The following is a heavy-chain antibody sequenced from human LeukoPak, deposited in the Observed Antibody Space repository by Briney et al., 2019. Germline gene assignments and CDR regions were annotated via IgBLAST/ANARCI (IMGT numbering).Heavy chain of an antibody. V-gene: IGHV1-18*01. CDR2: ISAYNGNT. CDR1: GYTFSDFH. Sequence: ASVKVSCKASGYTFSDFHMHWVRQAPGQGLEWMGWISAYNGNTHYAQKLQGRVTMTTDTSTSTVYMELRSLRSDDTAVYYCARGSPPRRNYDSRGYYSYYFDYWGQGTLATVSS. D-gene: IGHD3-22*01. CDR3: ARGSPPRRNYDSRGYYSYYFDY. J-gene: IGHJ4*02.